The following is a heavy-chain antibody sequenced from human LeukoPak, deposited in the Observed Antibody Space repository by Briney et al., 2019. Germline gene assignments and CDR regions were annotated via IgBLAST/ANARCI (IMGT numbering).Heavy chain of an antibody. V-gene: IGHV3-7*01. D-gene: IGHD1-1*01. Sequence: GGSLRLSCTASGFTFGDYAMSWVRQTPGKGLEWVANIKQDGSDNHYVDSVKGRFTISRDNGKNSLYLQMNSLRAEDTAVYYCARYNCLEFWGQGTLAPVSS. CDR3: ARYNCLEF. CDR2: IKQDGSDN. J-gene: IGHJ4*02. CDR1: GFTFGDYA.